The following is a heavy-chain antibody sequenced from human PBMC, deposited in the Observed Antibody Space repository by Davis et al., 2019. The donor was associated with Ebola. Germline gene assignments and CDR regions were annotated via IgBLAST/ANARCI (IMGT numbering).Heavy chain of an antibody. CDR2: ISGSGSST. V-gene: IGHV3-23*01. D-gene: IGHD3-10*01. J-gene: IGHJ4*02. Sequence: PGGSLRLSCAASGFSFTDRAMSWVRQTPEKGLEWVAAISGSGSSTYYADSVKGRFTISRDNSKNTLILQMNSLRAEDTAIYYCAKEELKVFDYWGQGTLVTVSS. CDR1: GFSFTDRA. CDR3: AKEELKVFDY.